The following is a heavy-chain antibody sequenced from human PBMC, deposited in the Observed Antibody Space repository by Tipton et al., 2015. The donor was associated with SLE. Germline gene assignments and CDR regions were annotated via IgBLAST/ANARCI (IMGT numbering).Heavy chain of an antibody. Sequence: TLSLTCTVSGGSISSHYWSWIRQPPGKGLEWIGYIYYSGSTNYNPSLKSRVTISVDTSKNQFSLKLSSVTAADTAVYYCARTATIFGGGAFDIWGQGTMVTVSS. CDR1: GGSISSHY. CDR2: IYYSGST. V-gene: IGHV4-59*11. CDR3: ARTATIFGGGAFDI. J-gene: IGHJ3*02. D-gene: IGHD3-3*01.